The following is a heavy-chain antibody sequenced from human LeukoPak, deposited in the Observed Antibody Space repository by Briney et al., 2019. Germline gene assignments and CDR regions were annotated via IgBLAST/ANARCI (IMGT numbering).Heavy chain of an antibody. J-gene: IGHJ4*02. V-gene: IGHV4-30-2*01. D-gene: IGHD2-2*01. Sequence: SETLSLTCAVSGGSISSGGYSWSWIRQPPGKGLEWIGYIYHSGTTYYSPSLKSRVTISLDRSKNQFSLRLSSVTAADTAVYYCGGEVVPAAIDYWGQGTLVTVSS. CDR3: GGEVVPAAIDY. CDR1: GGSISSGGYS. CDR2: IYHSGTT.